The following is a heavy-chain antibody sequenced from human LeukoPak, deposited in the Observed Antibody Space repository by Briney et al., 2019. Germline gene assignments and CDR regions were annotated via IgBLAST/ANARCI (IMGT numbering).Heavy chain of an antibody. CDR2: ISYDGSNK. Sequence: GGSLRLSCAASGFTFSSYAMHWVRQAPGKGLEWVAVISYDGSNKYYADSVKGRFTISRDNSKNTLYLQMNSLRAEDTAVYYCAREFSGSYWAVIFDYWGQGTLVTVSS. V-gene: IGHV3-30*04. CDR3: AREFSGSYWAVIFDY. CDR1: GFTFSSYA. D-gene: IGHD1-26*01. J-gene: IGHJ4*02.